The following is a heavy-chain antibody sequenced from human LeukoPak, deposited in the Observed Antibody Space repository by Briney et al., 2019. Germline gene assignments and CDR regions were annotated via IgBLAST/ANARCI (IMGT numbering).Heavy chain of an antibody. CDR3: AREKRNERRFFPLLAY. CDR2: INPNSGGT. D-gene: IGHD3-3*01. Sequence: ASVKVSCKASGYTFTGNYMHWVRQAPGQGLEWMGWINPNSGGTNYAQKFQGRVTMTRDTSISTAYMELSRLRSDDTAVYYCAREKRNERRFFPLLAYWGQGTLVTVSS. J-gene: IGHJ4*02. CDR1: GYTFTGNY. V-gene: IGHV1-2*02.